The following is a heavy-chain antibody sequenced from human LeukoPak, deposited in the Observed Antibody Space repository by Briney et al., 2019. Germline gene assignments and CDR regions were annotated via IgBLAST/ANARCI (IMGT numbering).Heavy chain of an antibody. J-gene: IGHJ4*02. Sequence: ASVKVSCKASGYTFTGYYMHWVRQAPGQGLEWMGWINPNSGGTNYAQKFQGRVTMTRDTSISTAYMELSRLRSDDTAVYYCARGALGGPMGSSWLRWGQGTLVTLSS. CDR2: INPNSGGT. CDR3: ARGALGGPMGSSWLR. CDR1: GYTFTGYY. D-gene: IGHD6-13*01. V-gene: IGHV1-2*02.